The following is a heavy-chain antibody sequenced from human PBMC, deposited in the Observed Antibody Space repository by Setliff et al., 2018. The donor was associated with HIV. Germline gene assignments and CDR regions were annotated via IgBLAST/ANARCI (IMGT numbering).Heavy chain of an antibody. D-gene: IGHD2-15*01. Sequence: ASETLSLTCTVSGTVSGGSINSYYWSWIRQPPGKGLEWIGEINHSGSTNYNPSLKSRVTMSVDKSKNQFSLRLSSVTAADTAVYYCARARRAGSGPKYFQHWGQGTLVTVSS. CDR2: INHSGST. J-gene: IGHJ1*01. V-gene: IGHV4-34*01. CDR3: ARARRAGSGPKYFQH. CDR1: GTVSGGSINSYY.